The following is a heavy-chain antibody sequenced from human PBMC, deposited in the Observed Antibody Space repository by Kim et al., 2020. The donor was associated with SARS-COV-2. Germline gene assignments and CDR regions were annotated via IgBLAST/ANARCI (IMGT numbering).Heavy chain of an antibody. CDR2: SETT. CDR3: TRDRWLDF. Sequence: SETTNYNPSLTGRVTMSVDTSKNQISLTLTSVSAADTAVYYCTRDRWLDFWGQGTLVTVS. V-gene: IGHV4-4*07. J-gene: IGHJ5*01.